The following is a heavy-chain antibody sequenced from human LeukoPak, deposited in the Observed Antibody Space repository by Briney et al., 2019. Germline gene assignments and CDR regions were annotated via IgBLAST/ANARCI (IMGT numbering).Heavy chain of an antibody. CDR1: GFTFRNYA. CDR3: APRRGYFDY. CDR2: IGATGVST. D-gene: IGHD5-12*01. Sequence: GGSLRLSCAASGFTFRNYAMTWVRQAPGKGLEWVSGIGATGVSTHYADSVRGRFTISRDNAKNSLYLQMNSLRAEDTAVYYCAPRRGYFDYWGQGTLVTVSS. V-gene: IGHV3-23*01. J-gene: IGHJ4*02.